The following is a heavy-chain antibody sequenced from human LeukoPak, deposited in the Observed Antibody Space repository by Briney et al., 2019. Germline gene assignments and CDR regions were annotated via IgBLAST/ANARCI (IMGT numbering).Heavy chain of an antibody. CDR2: ISYDGSNK. Sequence: GGSLRLSCAASGFTFSSYAMHWVRQAPGKGLEWVAVISYDGSNKYYADSVKGRFTISRDNSKSTLYLQMNSLRAEDTAVYYCARVPTHYYDSSGYYPYYFDYWGQGTLVTVSS. CDR3: ARVPTHYYDSSGYYPYYFDY. V-gene: IGHV3-30-3*01. D-gene: IGHD3-22*01. CDR1: GFTFSSYA. J-gene: IGHJ4*02.